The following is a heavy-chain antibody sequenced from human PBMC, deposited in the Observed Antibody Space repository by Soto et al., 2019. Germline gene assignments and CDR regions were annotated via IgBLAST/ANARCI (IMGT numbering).Heavy chain of an antibody. V-gene: IGHV4-59*01. J-gene: IGHJ3*02. CDR1: GGSISSYY. CDR2: IYYSVST. D-gene: IGHD3-9*01. CDR3: ARAPGAYYDILTGYYSPSAAFDI. Sequence: QVQLQESGPGLVKPSETLSLTCTVSGGSISSYYWSWIRQPPGKGLEWIGYIYYSVSTNYNPSLKSRVTISVDTSKNPFSLKLSSVTAADTAVYYCARAPGAYYDILTGYYSPSAAFDIWGQGTMVTVSS.